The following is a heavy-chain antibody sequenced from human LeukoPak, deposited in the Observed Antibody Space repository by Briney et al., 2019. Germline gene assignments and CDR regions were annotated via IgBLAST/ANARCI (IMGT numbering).Heavy chain of an antibody. CDR1: GFTFSAYA. CDR3: AKDLLDLSSDY. D-gene: IGHD3-16*02. Sequence: GGSLRLSCAASGFTFSAYAMSWVRQAPGKGLDWVSTISGSGATTYYADSVKDRFTISRDNSKNTLYLQMNSLRAEDTAIYYCAKDLLDLSSDYWGQGTLVTVSS. J-gene: IGHJ4*02. CDR2: ISGSGATT. V-gene: IGHV3-23*01.